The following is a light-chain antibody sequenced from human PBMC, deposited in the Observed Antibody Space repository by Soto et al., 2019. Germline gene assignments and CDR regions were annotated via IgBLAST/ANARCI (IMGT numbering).Light chain of an antibody. CDR2: GAS. J-gene: IGKJ1*01. V-gene: IGKV3-20*01. CDR3: QQSYSTPRT. Sequence: EIVLTQSPGTLSLSPGERATLSCRASQSVNSDYFAWYQQRPGQPPRLLIYGASSRATGIPDRFSGSGSGTDFTLSISRLQPEDFATYYCQQSYSTPRTFGQGTKVDIK. CDR1: QSVNSDY.